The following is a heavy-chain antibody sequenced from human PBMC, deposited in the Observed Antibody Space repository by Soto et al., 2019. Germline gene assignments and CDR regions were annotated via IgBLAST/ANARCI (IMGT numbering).Heavy chain of an antibody. CDR3: VRDGCSTTACGGGRMNAFDI. V-gene: IGHV6-1*01. J-gene: IGHJ3*02. D-gene: IGHD2-2*01. CDR1: GDSVSTNSGA. CDR2: TYYRSRWHY. Sequence: QVRLQQSGPGLVNPSQTLSLTCVISGDSVSTNSGAWSWIRQSPSRGLEWLGRTYYRSRWHYECAASVKSRATVSSDTSKTQLSQQLNSVTPEDTALYYCVRDGCSTTACGGGRMNAFDIWGQGTVVTVSS.